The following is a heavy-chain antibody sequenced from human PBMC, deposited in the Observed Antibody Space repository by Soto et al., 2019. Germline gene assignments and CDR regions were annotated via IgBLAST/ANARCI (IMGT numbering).Heavy chain of an antibody. CDR3: ARKLEMAANYYYYYGMDV. Sequence: QVQLVQSGAEVKKPGSSVKVSCKASGGTFSSYAISWVRQAPGQGLEWMEGIIPIFGTANYAQKFQGRVTITADESTSTDYKERRSLRSEDTAVYYCARKLEMAANYYYYYGMDVWGQGTTVTVSS. CDR1: GGTFSSYA. J-gene: IGHJ6*02. D-gene: IGHD3-3*01. V-gene: IGHV1-69*01. CDR2: IIPIFGTA.